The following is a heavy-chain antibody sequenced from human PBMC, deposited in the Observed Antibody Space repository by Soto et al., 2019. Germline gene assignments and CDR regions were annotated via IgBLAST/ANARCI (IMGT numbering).Heavy chain of an antibody. CDR3: ATKAGREVPVTYYFDY. D-gene: IGHD2-2*01. V-gene: IGHV3-23*01. CDR2: ISDSGDST. CDR1: GFTFSSCA. Sequence: GGSLRLSCAASGFTFSSCAMSWVRQAPGKGLEWVSAISDSGDSTYYADSVKGRFTISRDNSKNTLYLQMNSLRDDNTAVYYSATKAGREVPVTYYFDYWGQGTLVTVSS. J-gene: IGHJ4*02.